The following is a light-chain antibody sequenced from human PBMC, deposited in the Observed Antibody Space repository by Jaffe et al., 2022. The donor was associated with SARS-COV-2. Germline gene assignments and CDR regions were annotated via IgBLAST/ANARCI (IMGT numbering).Light chain of an antibody. Sequence: DIQMTQSPSSLSASVGDRVTVTCRASQSINRYLNWYQQKPGEAPKLLIYTASHLQGGVPSRFSGSGSGTDFTLTISSLQPEDFATYFCQQSYGTPPTFGQGTKVEIK. CDR1: QSINRY. CDR2: TAS. J-gene: IGKJ1*01. CDR3: QQSYGTPPT. V-gene: IGKV1-39*01.